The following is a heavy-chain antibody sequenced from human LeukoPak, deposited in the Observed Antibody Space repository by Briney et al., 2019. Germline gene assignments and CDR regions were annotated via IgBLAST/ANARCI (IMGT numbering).Heavy chain of an antibody. CDR2: ISSSGSTI. J-gene: IGHJ4*02. D-gene: IGHD2-15*01. CDR3: ATAWAEYCSGGSCYDY. Sequence: GGSLRLSCAASGFTFSSYEMNWVRQAPGKGLEWVSYISSSGSTIYYADSVKGRFTISRDNAKNSLYLQMNSLRAEDTAVYYCATAWAEYCSGGSCYDYWGQGTLVTVSS. V-gene: IGHV3-48*03. CDR1: GFTFSSYE.